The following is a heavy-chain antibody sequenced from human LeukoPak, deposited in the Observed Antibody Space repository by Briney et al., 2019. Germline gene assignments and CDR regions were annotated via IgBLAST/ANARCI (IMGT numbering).Heavy chain of an antibody. V-gene: IGHV3-23*01. J-gene: IGHJ5*02. Sequence: PGGSLRLSCAASGFTFSSYAMSWVRQTSGKGLEWVSAISGSGGSTYYADSVKGRFTISRDNSKNTLYLQMNSLRAEDTAVYYCASVIAVAGINWFDPWGQGTLVTVSS. CDR2: ISGSGGST. D-gene: IGHD6-19*01. CDR3: ASVIAVAGINWFDP. CDR1: GFTFSSYA.